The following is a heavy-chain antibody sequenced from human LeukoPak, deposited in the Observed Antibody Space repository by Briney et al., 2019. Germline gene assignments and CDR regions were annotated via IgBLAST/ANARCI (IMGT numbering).Heavy chain of an antibody. D-gene: IGHD3-3*01. J-gene: IGHJ5*02. CDR2: INHSGST. CDR1: GGSFSGYY. CDR3: ARAVWSGYLNWFDP. V-gene: IGHV4-34*01. Sequence: SESLSLTCAVYGGSFSGYYWSWIRQPPGKGLEWIGEINHSGSTNYNPSLKSRVTISVDTSKNQFSLKLSSVTAADTAVYYCARAVWSGYLNWFDPWGQGTLVTVSS.